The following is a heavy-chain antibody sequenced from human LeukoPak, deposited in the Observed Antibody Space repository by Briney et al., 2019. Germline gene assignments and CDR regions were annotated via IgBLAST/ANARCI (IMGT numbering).Heavy chain of an antibody. CDR2: ISGDGGST. D-gene: IGHD3-22*01. Sequence: GGSLRLSCAASGFTFDDYAMHWIRQAPGKGLEWVSLISGDGGSTYYADSVKGRFTISRDNSKNSLYLQMNSLRTEDTALYYCAKVSSSGYYGHFDYWGQGTLVTVSS. CDR3: AKVSSSGYYGHFDY. V-gene: IGHV3-43*02. J-gene: IGHJ4*02. CDR1: GFTFDDYA.